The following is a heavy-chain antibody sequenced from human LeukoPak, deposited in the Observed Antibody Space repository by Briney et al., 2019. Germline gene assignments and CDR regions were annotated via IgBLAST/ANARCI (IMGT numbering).Heavy chain of an antibody. CDR1: GGSISSYY. J-gene: IGHJ6*02. CDR3: ARIEYHRSSSYGMDV. Sequence: NPSETLSLTCTVSGGSISSYYWSWIRQPAGKGLEWIGRIYTSGSTNYNPSLKSRVTISVDTSKNQFSLKLSSVTAADTAVYYCARIEYHRSSSYGMDVWGQGTTVTVSS. D-gene: IGHD1-14*01. CDR2: IYTSGST. V-gene: IGHV4-4*07.